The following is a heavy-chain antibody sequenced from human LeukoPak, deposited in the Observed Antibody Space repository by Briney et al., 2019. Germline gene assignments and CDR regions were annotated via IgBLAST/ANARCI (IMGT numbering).Heavy chain of an antibody. CDR3: ARTDSSGFMAGGAIDY. CDR2: INSDGINT. Sequence: GGSLRLSCAASGFTFSNYWMHWVRQAPGKGLVWVSRINSDGINTSYADSVKGRFTISRDNAKNSLYLQMNSLRAEDTAVYYCARTDSSGFMAGGAIDYWGQGTLVTVSS. J-gene: IGHJ4*02. D-gene: IGHD3-22*01. V-gene: IGHV3-74*01. CDR1: GFTFSNYW.